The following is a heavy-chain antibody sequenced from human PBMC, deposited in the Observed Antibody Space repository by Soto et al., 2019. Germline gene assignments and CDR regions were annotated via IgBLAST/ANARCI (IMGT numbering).Heavy chain of an antibody. Sequence: EVQLVESGGGLVQPGGSLILSCAASGFSFSIYWMHWVRQAPGKGLVWVSRIITDGSSTSYADSVKGRFTISRDNAKNTLYLQMNRLRGEDTAVYYCATGLSTRGYYMDAWGKGTTVTVSS. D-gene: IGHD1-26*01. CDR3: ATGLSTRGYYMDA. V-gene: IGHV3-74*01. CDR2: IITDGSST. CDR1: GFSFSIYW. J-gene: IGHJ6*03.